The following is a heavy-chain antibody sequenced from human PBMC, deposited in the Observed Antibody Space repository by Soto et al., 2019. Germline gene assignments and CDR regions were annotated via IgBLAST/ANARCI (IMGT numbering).Heavy chain of an antibody. CDR3: AGWNYDY. Sequence: GSLRLSCAASGFTFRSYGMMWVRQAPGKGLEWVSAISRSAGGNTYYADSVKGRFTISRDDSKNTLYLQMDSLRPEDTAQYYCAGWNYDYWGQGTQVTV. CDR2: ISRSAGGNT. CDR1: GFTFRSYG. V-gene: IGHV3-23*01. J-gene: IGHJ4*02. D-gene: IGHD1-7*01.